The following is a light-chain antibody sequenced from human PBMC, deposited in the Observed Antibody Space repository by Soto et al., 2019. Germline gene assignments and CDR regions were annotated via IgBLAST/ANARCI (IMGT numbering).Light chain of an antibody. Sequence: DIQMTQSPSSLSASVGDRVTITCRASQSISSYLNGYQKKPGKAPKLLIYAASSLQSGVPSRFSGSGSGKDFTLTISSLQPEDFATYCCHQSYSTPLTFGPGNKLDI. CDR3: HQSYSTPLT. CDR2: AAS. V-gene: IGKV1-39*01. CDR1: QSISSY. J-gene: IGKJ3*01.